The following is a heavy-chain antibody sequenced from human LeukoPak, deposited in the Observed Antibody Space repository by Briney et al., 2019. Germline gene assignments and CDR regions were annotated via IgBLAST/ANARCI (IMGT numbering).Heavy chain of an antibody. CDR3: ARTEVSIAAAGSMYYYYYMDV. Sequence: GSSVKVSCKASGGTFSSYAISWVRQAPGQGLEWMGGIIPIFGTANYAQKLQGRVTITTDESTSTAYMELSSLRSEDTAVYYCARTEVSIAAAGSMYYYYYMDVWGKGTTVTVSS. CDR1: GGTFSSYA. D-gene: IGHD6-13*01. CDR2: IIPIFGTA. V-gene: IGHV1-69*05. J-gene: IGHJ6*03.